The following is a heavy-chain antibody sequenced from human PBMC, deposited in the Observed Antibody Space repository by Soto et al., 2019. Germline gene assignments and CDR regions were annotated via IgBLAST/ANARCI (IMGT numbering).Heavy chain of an antibody. D-gene: IGHD3-22*01. CDR2: IFYTGNT. CDR3: ARVRRYYYYSIRYQSGAADV. V-gene: IGHV4-30-4*01. CDR1: GGCISRGDYY. J-gene: IGHJ6*02. Sequence: TLSLTSTVSGGCISRGDYYWSWIRQPPGKGLEWIGFIFYTGNTYYNPSLKSRLTISVDTSKNPFSLTLSSVTAAATAVYYCARVRRYYYYSIRYQSGAADVSGQGSTVT.